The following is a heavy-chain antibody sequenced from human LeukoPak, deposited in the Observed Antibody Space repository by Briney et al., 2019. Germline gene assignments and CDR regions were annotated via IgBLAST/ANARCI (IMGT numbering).Heavy chain of an antibody. CDR1: GGSISSYY. CDR2: IYYSGST. V-gene: IGHV4-59*01. J-gene: IGHJ3*02. D-gene: IGHD3-3*01. Sequence: SETLSLTCTVSGGSISSYYWSWIRQPPGKGLEWIGYIYYSGSTNYNPSLKSRVTISVDTSKNQFSLKLSSVTAADTAVYYCARTYYDFWSGYYKEGDDAFDIWGQGTMVTVSS. CDR3: ARTYYDFWSGYYKEGDDAFDI.